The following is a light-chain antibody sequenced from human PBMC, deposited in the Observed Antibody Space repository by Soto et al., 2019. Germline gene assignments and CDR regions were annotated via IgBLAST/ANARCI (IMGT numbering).Light chain of an antibody. CDR1: QSISTW. Sequence: DIQMTQSPSTLSASVGDRVTITCRASQSISTWLAWYQQIPGGAPKLLTYKASILESGVPSRFSGSGSGTEFTLTITSLQPEDFATYYCQQYDMFGPGTKVDIK. J-gene: IGKJ1*01. V-gene: IGKV1-5*03. CDR2: KAS. CDR3: QQYDM.